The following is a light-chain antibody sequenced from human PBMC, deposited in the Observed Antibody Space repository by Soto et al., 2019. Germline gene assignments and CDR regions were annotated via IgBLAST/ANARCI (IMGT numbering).Light chain of an antibody. V-gene: IGKV1-5*01. Sequence: MTPSPATLSVSPGERVTLSCRSSQSVADNLAWYQQKPGKAPKLLIYHAYSLESGVPSRFSGSESGTEFTLTINSLQPDDFATYYCQQYNSYPWTFGQGTKVDIK. CDR2: HAY. J-gene: IGKJ1*01. CDR1: QSVADN. CDR3: QQYNSYPWT.